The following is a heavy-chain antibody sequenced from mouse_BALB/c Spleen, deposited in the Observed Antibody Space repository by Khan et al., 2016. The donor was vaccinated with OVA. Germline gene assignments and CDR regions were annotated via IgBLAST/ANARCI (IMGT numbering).Heavy chain of an antibody. CDR3: AGPPYFSYTLAY. D-gene: IGHD2-10*01. CDR1: GYTFTNFG. J-gene: IGHJ4*01. Sequence: QIQLVQSGPELKKPGETVKISCKASGYTFTNFGLNWVKQAPGKGLEWMGWINTYTGEPTYADDFKGRFAFSLETSASTAYLQINNLKNEDAATYFCAGPPYFSYTLAYWGQGTSVTVSS. CDR2: INTYTGEP. V-gene: IGHV9-3-1*01.